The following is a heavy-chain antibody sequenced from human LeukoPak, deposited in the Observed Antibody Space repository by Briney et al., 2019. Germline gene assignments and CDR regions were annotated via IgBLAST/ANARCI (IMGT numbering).Heavy chain of an antibody. Sequence: ASVKVSCKTSGYTFLRYYIHFVRQAPGQGLEWVGWINPNSGATYSSSKFQGWVTISRDTSISTAYLDLGNLRSDDTAVYYCARVTMVGGFDPWGQGTLVTVSS. CDR2: INPNSGAT. D-gene: IGHD3-10*01. CDR1: GYTFLRYY. CDR3: ARVTMVGGFDP. V-gene: IGHV1-2*04. J-gene: IGHJ5*02.